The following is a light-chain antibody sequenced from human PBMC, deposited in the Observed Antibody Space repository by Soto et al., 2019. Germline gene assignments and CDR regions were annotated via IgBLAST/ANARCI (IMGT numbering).Light chain of an antibody. CDR3: SSYTSSSTHG. CDR1: SSDVGGYNY. CDR2: DVS. V-gene: IGLV2-14*01. Sequence: QSVLTQPASVSGSPGQSITISCTGTSSDVGGYNYVSWYQQHPGKATKLMIYDVSNRPSGVSNRFSGSKSGNTASLTISGLQAEDEADYYCSSYTSSSTHGFGTGTKVTVL. J-gene: IGLJ1*01.